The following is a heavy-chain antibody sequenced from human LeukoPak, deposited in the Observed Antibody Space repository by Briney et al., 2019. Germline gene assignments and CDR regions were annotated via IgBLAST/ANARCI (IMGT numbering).Heavy chain of an antibody. V-gene: IGHV3-30-3*01. CDR3: AREPYYDFWSGYLHYFDY. CDR1: GFTFSSYA. D-gene: IGHD3-3*01. J-gene: IGHJ4*02. CDR2: TSYDGSNK. Sequence: GGSLRLSCAASGFTFSSYAMHWVRQAPGKGLEWVAVTSYDGSNKYYADSVKSRFTISRDNSKNTLYLQMNSLRAEDTAVYYCAREPYYDFWSGYLHYFDYWGQGTLVTVSS.